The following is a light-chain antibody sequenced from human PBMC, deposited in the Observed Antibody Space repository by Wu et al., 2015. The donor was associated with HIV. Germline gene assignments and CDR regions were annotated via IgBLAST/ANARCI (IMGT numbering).Light chain of an antibody. CDR1: QSVSSSY. CDR2: GAS. CDR3: HQYGSGYLYR. J-gene: IGKJ2*03. Sequence: EGVLTQSPGTLSLSPGERATLSCRASQSVSSSYIAWYQQKPGQAPRLLIYGASNRAADIPDRFSGSGSGTDFTLTISRLEPEDSAAYYCHQYGSGYLYRFGQGTKLEIK. V-gene: IGKV3-20*01.